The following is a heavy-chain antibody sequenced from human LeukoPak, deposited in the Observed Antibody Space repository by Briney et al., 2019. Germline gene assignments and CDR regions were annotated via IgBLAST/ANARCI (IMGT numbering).Heavy chain of an antibody. Sequence: GRSLRLSCAASGFTFSSYAMHWVRQAPGKGLEWVAVISYDGSNKYYADSVKGRFTISRDNSKNTLYLQMNSLRAEDTAVYYCSRCPLRSVTNYYFDYWGQGTLVTVSS. V-gene: IGHV3-30*04. CDR1: GFTFSSYA. D-gene: IGHD5-12*01. J-gene: IGHJ4*02. CDR3: SRCPLRSVTNYYFDY. CDR2: ISYDGSNK.